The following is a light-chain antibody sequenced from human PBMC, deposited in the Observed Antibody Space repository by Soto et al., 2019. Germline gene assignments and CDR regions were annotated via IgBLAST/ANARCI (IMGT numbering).Light chain of an antibody. Sequence: EIVLTQSPATLSLSPGERATLSCRASQSVSTYLAWYQQRPGQAPRLLIYDTSNRATGIPARFSGSGSGTDFTLNISSLEPEDFAVYYCQQRSNWPLITFGQGTRLEMK. CDR2: DTS. J-gene: IGKJ5*01. CDR3: QQRSNWPLIT. V-gene: IGKV3-11*01. CDR1: QSVSTY.